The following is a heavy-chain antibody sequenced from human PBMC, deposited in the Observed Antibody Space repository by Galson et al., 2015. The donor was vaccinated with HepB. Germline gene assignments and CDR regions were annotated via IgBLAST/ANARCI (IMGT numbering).Heavy chain of an antibody. CDR3: ARMPSGWYNWYFDL. Sequence: SVKVSCKASGYNFISYGIAWVRQAPGRGLEWVGWITGHNGNTNYAQRVQDRVTMTTDRSTGTAYMELRSLRTDDTAVYHCARMPSGWYNWYFDLWGRGTLVSVSS. CDR1: GYNFISYG. D-gene: IGHD6-13*01. V-gene: IGHV1-18*01. CDR2: ITGHNGNT. J-gene: IGHJ2*01.